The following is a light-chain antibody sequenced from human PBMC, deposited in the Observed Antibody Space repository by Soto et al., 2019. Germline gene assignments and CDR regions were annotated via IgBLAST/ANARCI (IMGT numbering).Light chain of an antibody. CDR3: QQYDNRRA. J-gene: IGKJ1*01. CDR2: DAS. Sequence: DIPMTQSPSSLSASVGDRVTITCQASQDISNYLNWYQQKPGKAPKLLIYDASNLETGVPSRFSGSGSGTDFTFTISSLQPEDIATYYCQQYDNRRAFGQGTKVEIK. V-gene: IGKV1-33*01. CDR1: QDISNY.